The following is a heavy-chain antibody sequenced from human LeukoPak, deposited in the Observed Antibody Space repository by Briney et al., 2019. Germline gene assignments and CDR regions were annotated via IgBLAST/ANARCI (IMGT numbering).Heavy chain of an antibody. Sequence: PGGSLRLSCAASGFTFSSYVMIWVRQAPGKGLEWVSYISSSSSYTNYADSVKGRFTISRDNAKNSLYLQMNSLRAEDTAVYYCARVFMSVAGPDYWGQGTLVTVSS. CDR3: ARVFMSVAGPDY. J-gene: IGHJ4*02. CDR1: GFTFSSYV. V-gene: IGHV3-21*05. D-gene: IGHD6-19*01. CDR2: ISSSSSYT.